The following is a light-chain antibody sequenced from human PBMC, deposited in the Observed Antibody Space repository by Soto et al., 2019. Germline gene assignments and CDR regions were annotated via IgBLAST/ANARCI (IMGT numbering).Light chain of an antibody. CDR2: GAF. Sequence: EIVLTQYPAILSLSPGERATLSCRASPSVTNFLAWYQQKPGQAPRLLIYGAFNRATGIPARFSGGGSGTDFTLTISSLEPEDFAVYYCQQRNIWPPVTFGQGTRLEI. CDR1: PSVTNF. V-gene: IGKV3-11*01. J-gene: IGKJ5*01. CDR3: QQRNIWPPVT.